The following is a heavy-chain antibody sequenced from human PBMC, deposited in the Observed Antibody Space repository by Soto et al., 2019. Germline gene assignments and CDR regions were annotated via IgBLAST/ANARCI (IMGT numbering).Heavy chain of an antibody. CDR2: IYYSGIT. Sequence: PSETRSLTCTVSAGSISSYYWSWIRQPPGKGLEWIEYIYYSGITNYNPSLKSRVTISVDTSKNQFSLNLSSVTAADTAVYYCARWCDGSSPDYWGQGTLVTVSS. CDR1: AGSISSYY. CDR3: ARWCDGSSPDY. D-gene: IGHD6-6*01. J-gene: IGHJ4*02. V-gene: IGHV4-59*01.